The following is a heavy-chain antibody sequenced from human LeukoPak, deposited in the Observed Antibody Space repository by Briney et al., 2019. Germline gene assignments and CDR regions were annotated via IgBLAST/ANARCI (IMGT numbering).Heavy chain of an antibody. Sequence: ASVKVSCKASGYTFTSYAMNWVRQAPGQGLEWMGWINTNTGNPTYAQGFTGRFVFSLDTSVSTAYLQISSLKAEDTAVYYCARDRFLGGYYGSGTQPTSRAFDIWGQGTMVTVSS. CDR1: GYTFTSYA. J-gene: IGHJ3*02. CDR2: INTNTGNP. V-gene: IGHV7-4-1*02. D-gene: IGHD3-10*01. CDR3: ARDRFLGGYYGSGTQPTSRAFDI.